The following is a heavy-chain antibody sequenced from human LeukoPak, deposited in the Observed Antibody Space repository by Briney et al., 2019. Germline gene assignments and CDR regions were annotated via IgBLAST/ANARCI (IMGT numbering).Heavy chain of an antibody. CDR3: ARVGATKGYYYGMDV. CDR1: GGSISSYY. V-gene: IGHV4-59*01. Sequence: PSETPSLTCTVSGGSISSYYWSWIRQPPGKGLEWIGYIYYSGSTNYNPSLKSRVTISVDTSKNQFSLKLSSVTAADTAVYYCARVGATKGYYYGMDVWGQGTTVTVSS. D-gene: IGHD1-26*01. CDR2: IYYSGST. J-gene: IGHJ6*02.